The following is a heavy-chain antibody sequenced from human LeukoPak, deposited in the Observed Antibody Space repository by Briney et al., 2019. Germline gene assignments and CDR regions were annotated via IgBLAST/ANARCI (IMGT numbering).Heavy chain of an antibody. D-gene: IGHD3-10*01. V-gene: IGHV6-1*01. Sequence: SQTLSLTCAISGDSVSSNSAAWNWIRQSPSRGLEWLGRTYYRSKWYNDYAVSAKSRITINPDTSKNQFSLQLNSVTPEDTAVYYCARGYYGSGSRNRYYYYYMDVWGKGTTVTVSS. CDR2: TYYRSKWYN. CDR3: ARGYYGSGSRNRYYYYYMDV. CDR1: GDSVSSNSAA. J-gene: IGHJ6*03.